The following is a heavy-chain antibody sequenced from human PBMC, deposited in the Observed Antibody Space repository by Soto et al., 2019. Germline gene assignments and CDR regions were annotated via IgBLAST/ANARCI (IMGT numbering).Heavy chain of an antibody. J-gene: IGHJ6*02. V-gene: IGHV1-69*12. CDR1: GGTFSSYA. CDR3: ARIRDPYSYGFRYYGMDV. CDR2: IIPIFGTA. D-gene: IGHD5-18*01. Sequence: QVQLVQSGAEVKKPGSSVKVSCKASGGTFSSYAISWVRQAPGQGLEWMGGIIPIFGTANYAQKFQGRVTIPADESTSTAYMELSSLRSEDTAVYYCARIRDPYSYGFRYYGMDVWGQGTTVTVSS.